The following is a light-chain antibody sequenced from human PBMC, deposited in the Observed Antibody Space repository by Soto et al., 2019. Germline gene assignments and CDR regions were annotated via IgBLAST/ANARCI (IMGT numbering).Light chain of an antibody. V-gene: IGLV3-25*02. CDR2: KDS. Sequence: SYELTRPPSVSVSPGQTARITCSGDALPKQYAYWYQQKPGQAPVLVIYKDSERPSGIPERFSGSSSGTTATLTISGVQAEDEADYYCQSADSSGTYYVFGTGTKVTVL. CDR1: ALPKQY. CDR3: QSADSSGTYYV. J-gene: IGLJ1*01.